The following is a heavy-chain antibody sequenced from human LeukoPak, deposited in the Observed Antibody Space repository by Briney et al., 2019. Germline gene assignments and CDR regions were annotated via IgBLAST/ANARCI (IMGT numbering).Heavy chain of an antibody. CDR2: INQHGSAQ. CDR3: ATNTRAYAILVAY. CDR1: GFTFSNSW. V-gene: IGHV3-7*01. J-gene: IGHJ4*02. D-gene: IGHD2-8*02. Sequence: GGSLRLSCAGSGFTFSNSWMIWVRLAPGKGLEWVANINQHGSAQYYADSVEGRFTISRDNAENSLYLQMNSLRAEDTAVYYCATNTRAYAILVAYWGQGTLVTVSS.